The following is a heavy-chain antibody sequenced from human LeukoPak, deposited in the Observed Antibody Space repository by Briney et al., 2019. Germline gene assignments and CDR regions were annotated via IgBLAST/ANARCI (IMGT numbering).Heavy chain of an antibody. J-gene: IGHJ4*02. CDR1: GYIFIGYY. CDR3: AREDGFCRTTSCSAPFDY. V-gene: IGHV1-2*02. Sequence: SVKVSCKASGYIFIGYYMHWVRQAPGQGLEWMGWINPNSGDTIYAQKFQGRVTMTRDTSITTAYMELSRLTSDDTAMYYCAREDGFCRTTSCSAPFDYWGQGTLVTVSS. CDR2: INPNSGDT. D-gene: IGHD2-2*03.